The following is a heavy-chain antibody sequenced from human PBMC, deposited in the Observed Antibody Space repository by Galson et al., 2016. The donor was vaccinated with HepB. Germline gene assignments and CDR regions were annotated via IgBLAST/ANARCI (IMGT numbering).Heavy chain of an antibody. D-gene: IGHD2-2*01. Sequence: SLRLSCAASGFGFSTYAMCWVRQAPGKGLDLVSSISPSGVDTSYADSVKGRFTISRDNSKGTLYLQMNSLRVEDSALYYCAKDMALPADGAEFDYWGQGTLVTVSS. CDR2: ISPSGVDT. V-gene: IGHV3-23*01. CDR1: GFGFSTYA. J-gene: IGHJ4*02. CDR3: AKDMALPADGAEFDY.